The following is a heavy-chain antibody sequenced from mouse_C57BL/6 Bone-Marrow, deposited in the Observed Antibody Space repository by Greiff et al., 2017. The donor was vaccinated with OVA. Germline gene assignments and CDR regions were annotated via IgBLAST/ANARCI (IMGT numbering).Heavy chain of an antibody. D-gene: IGHD1-2*01. V-gene: IGHV1-53*01. Sequence: QVQLQQPGTELVKPGASVKLSCKASGYTFTSYWMHWVKQRPGQGLEWIGNINPSNGGTNYNEKFKSKATLTVDKSSSTAYMQLSSLTSEDSAVYYGAREGLGLLRPEVYFDYWGQGTTLTVSS. CDR1: GYTFTSYW. CDR2: INPSNGGT. CDR3: AREGLGLLRPEVYFDY. J-gene: IGHJ2*01.